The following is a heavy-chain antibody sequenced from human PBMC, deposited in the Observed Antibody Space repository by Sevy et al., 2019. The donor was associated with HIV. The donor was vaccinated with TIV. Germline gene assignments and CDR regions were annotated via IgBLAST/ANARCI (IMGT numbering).Heavy chain of an antibody. D-gene: IGHD6-13*01. J-gene: IGHJ4*02. CDR3: EAIATAGRDY. CDR2: ISGSGGST. CDR1: GFIFSSYV. V-gene: IGHV3-23*01. Sequence: GGSLRLSCAASGFIFSSYVMTWVRQAPGKGLEWVSTISGSGGSTYYADSVKGRFTISRDNSKKMLDPQMNSLRAEDTAVYYCEAIATAGRDYWGQGTLVTVSS.